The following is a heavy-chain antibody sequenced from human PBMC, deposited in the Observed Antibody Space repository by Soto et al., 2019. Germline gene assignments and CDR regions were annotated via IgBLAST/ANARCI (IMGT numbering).Heavy chain of an antibody. V-gene: IGHV4-39*01. D-gene: IGHD2-2*01. CDR1: GGSISSSSYY. CDR3: ARQVIVLVPAAIADYGMDV. CDR2: IYYSGST. Sequence: SETLSLTCTVSGGSISSSSYYWGWIRQPPGKGLEWIGSIYYSGSTYYNPSLKSRVTISVDTSKNQFSLKLSSVTAADTAVYYCARQVIVLVPAAIADYGMDVWGQGTTVTVSS. J-gene: IGHJ6*02.